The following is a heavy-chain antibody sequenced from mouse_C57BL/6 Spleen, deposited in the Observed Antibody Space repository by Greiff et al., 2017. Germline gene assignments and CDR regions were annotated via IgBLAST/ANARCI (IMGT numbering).Heavy chain of an antibody. D-gene: IGHD2-2*01. Sequence: VMLVESGPELVKPGASVKLSCKASGYTFTSYDINWVKQRPGQGLEWIGWIYPRDGSTKYNEKFKGKATSTVDTSSSTAYMELHSLTSEDSAVYFCARRVTHYFDYWGQGTTLTVSS. V-gene: IGHV1-85*01. J-gene: IGHJ2*01. CDR1: GYTFTSYD. CDR3: ARRVTHYFDY. CDR2: IYPRDGST.